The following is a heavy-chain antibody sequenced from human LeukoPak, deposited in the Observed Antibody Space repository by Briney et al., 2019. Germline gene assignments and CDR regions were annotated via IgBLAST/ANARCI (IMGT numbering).Heavy chain of an antibody. CDR3: ARVTSTSCYDY. V-gene: IGHV3-64*01. D-gene: IGHD2-2*01. CDR2: ISSNGGST. CDR1: GFTFSSYA. Sequence: PGGPLRLSCAASGFTFSSYAMHWVRQALGKGLEYVSAISSNGGSTYYANSVKGRFTISRDNSKNTLYLQMGSLRAEDMAVYYCARVTSTSCYDYWGQGTLVTVSS. J-gene: IGHJ4*02.